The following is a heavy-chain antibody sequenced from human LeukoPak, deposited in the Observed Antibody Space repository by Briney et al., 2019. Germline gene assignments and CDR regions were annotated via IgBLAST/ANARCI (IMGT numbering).Heavy chain of an antibody. Sequence: PGGSLRLSCAASGFTFSSYAMSWVRQAPGKGLEWVSAISGSGGSTYYADSVKGRFTITRDNSKNTLYLQMNSLRAEDTAVYYCAKDTYSSSSFFFDYWGQGTLVTVSS. CDR1: GFTFSSYA. J-gene: IGHJ4*02. V-gene: IGHV3-23*01. D-gene: IGHD6-6*01. CDR2: ISGSGGST. CDR3: AKDTYSSSSFFFDY.